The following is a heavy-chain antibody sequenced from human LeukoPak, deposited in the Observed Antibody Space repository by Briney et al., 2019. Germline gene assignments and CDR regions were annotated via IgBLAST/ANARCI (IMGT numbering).Heavy chain of an antibody. V-gene: IGHV3-23*01. D-gene: IGHD2-8*02. Sequence: PGGSLRLSCAASGFTFSSYGMHWVRQAPGKGLEWVSGISDSGGSKFYADSVKGRFTISRDNSKNTLYLQVSSLRAEDTAIYYCAKGYCPGGACYYFDHWGQGTLVTVSS. J-gene: IGHJ4*02. CDR3: AKGYCPGGACYYFDH. CDR1: GFTFSSYG. CDR2: ISDSGGSK.